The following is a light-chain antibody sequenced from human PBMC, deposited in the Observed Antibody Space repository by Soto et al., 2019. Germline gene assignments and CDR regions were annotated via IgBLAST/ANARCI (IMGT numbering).Light chain of an antibody. CDR2: GAS. CDR3: QQYDTSSYT. V-gene: IGKV3-20*01. Sequence: EIVLTQSPGTLSLSPGERATLSCRASQTVSSSYLAWYQQKPGQAPRLLIYGASTRATGIPGRFSGSASGTDFTLTISRLEPEDFAVYYCQQYDTSSYTFGQGTKLEIK. CDR1: QTVSSSY. J-gene: IGKJ2*01.